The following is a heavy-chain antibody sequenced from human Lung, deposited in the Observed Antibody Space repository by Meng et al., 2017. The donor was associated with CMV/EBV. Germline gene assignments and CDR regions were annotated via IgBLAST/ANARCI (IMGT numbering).Heavy chain of an antibody. V-gene: IGHV3-48*04. CDR3: ARAHYDYVWGSSLYYFDY. Sequence: GGSXRLXCAASGFTFSSYSMNWVRQAPGKGLEWVSYISSSSSTIYYADSVKGRFTISRDNAKNSLYLQMNSLRAEDTAVYYCARAHYDYVWGSSLYYFDYWXQGTLVT. CDR2: ISSSSSTI. CDR1: GFTFSSYS. D-gene: IGHD3-16*01. J-gene: IGHJ4*02.